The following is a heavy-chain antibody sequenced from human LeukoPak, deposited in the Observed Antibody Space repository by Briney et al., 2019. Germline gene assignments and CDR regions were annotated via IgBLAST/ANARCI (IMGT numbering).Heavy chain of an antibody. CDR1: GFTFSSYG. D-gene: IGHD2-2*03. CDR2: IRYDGSNK. J-gene: IGHJ4*02. CDR3: AKDEFFDGYCSSTSCSVGPFDY. V-gene: IGHV3-30*02. Sequence: PGGSLRLSCAASGFTFSSYGMHSVRQAPGKGLEWVAFIRYDGSNKYYADSVKGRFTISRDNSKNTLYLQMNSLRAEDTAVYYCAKDEFFDGYCSSTSCSVGPFDYWGQGTLVTVSS.